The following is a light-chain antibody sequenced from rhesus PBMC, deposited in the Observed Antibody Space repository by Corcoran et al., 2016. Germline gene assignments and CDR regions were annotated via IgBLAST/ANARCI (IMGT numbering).Light chain of an antibody. V-gene: IGKV1S13*01. CDR2: DGS. CDR3: LRHDSYPFS. Sequence: DIQMTQSPSSLSVSVGDKVTITCRASQGISRWVAWYQQKPGKAPKLLIYDGSSLESGVPSRCSGSGSGTDFTFTLSSLQPKDFATYYCLRHDSYPFSFGPGTKLDIK. CDR1: QGISRW. J-gene: IGKJ3*01.